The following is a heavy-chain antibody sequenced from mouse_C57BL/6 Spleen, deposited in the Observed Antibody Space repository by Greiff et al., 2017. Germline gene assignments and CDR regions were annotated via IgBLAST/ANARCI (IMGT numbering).Heavy chain of an antibody. Sequence: QVQLQQSGAELARPGASVKLSCKASGYTFTSYGISWVKQRTGQGLEWIGEIYPRSGNTYYNEKFKGKATLTADKSSSTAYMELRSLTSEDSAVXFCARPYYYDSSYGFFDYWGQGTTLTVSS. CDR1: GYTFTSYG. CDR2: IYPRSGNT. D-gene: IGHD1-1*01. V-gene: IGHV1-81*01. J-gene: IGHJ2*01. CDR3: ARPYYYDSSYGFFDY.